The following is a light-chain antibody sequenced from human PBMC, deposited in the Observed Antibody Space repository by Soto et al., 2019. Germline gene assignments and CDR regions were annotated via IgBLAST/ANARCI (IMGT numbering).Light chain of an antibody. CDR3: QQRSNWLT. CDR2: DAS. V-gene: IGKV3-11*01. CDR1: QSVSSY. Sequence: EIVLTQSPATLSLSPGERVTLSCRASQSVSSYLAWYQQKPGQAPRLLIYDASNRATGIPARFSGSGSGTDFTLTISSLEPEDFAVYYCQQRSNWLTFGGGTKV. J-gene: IGKJ4*01.